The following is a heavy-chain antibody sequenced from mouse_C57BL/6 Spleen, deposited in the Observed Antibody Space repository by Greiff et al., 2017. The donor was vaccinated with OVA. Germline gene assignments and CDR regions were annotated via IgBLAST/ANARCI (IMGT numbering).Heavy chain of an antibody. CDR2: IYPGGGYT. CDR1: GYTFTNYW. D-gene: IGHD1-1*01. J-gene: IGHJ4*01. V-gene: IGHV1-63*01. Sequence: QVHVKQSGAELVRPGTSVKMSCKASGYTFTNYWIGWAKQRPGHGLAWIGDIYPGGGYTNYNEKFKGKATLTADKSSSTAYMQFSSLTSEDSAIYYCARKDYYGSSHAMDYWGQGTSVTVSS. CDR3: ARKDYYGSSHAMDY.